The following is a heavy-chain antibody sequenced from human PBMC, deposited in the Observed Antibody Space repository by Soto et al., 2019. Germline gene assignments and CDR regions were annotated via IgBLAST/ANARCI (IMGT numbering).Heavy chain of an antibody. CDR3: AIVVGY. Sequence: EVQLVESGGGLVKPGGPLRLSCAASGFTFSNAWLSWVRQAPGKGLEWVGRIKGKTDGGTTDYAAPVKGRFSISRDDSTNTLYREKTSRKTEDTAVYYCAIVVGYLGQGTLGAVSS. J-gene: IGHJ4*02. CDR2: IKGKTDGGTT. CDR1: GFTFSNAW. V-gene: IGHV3-15*01.